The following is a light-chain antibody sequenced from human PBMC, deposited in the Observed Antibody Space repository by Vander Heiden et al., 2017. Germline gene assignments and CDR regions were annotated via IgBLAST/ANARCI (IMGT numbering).Light chain of an antibody. Sequence: DIQMPQSPSTLSASVGDRVAITCRASQPINYYLAWYQQKPGKAPTVLIYKASSLESGLPSRFSGSGSGTEFTLTINSLQPDDFATYYCQQFHSFPVTFGQGTKVEIK. CDR1: QPINYY. CDR2: KAS. V-gene: IGKV1-5*03. J-gene: IGKJ1*01. CDR3: QQFHSFPVT.